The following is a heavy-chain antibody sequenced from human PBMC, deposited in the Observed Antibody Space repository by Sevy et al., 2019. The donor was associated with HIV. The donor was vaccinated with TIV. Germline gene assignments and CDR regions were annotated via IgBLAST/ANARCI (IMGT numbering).Heavy chain of an antibody. CDR1: GYTFTGYY. Sequence: ASVKVSCKASGYTFTGYYMHWVRQAPGQGLEWMGWINPNSGGTNHAQKFQGRVTMTRDTSISTAYMELSRLRSDDTAVYYCARLYDSSGHLDYWGQGTLVTVSS. D-gene: IGHD3-22*01. V-gene: IGHV1-2*02. CDR2: INPNSGGT. CDR3: ARLYDSSGHLDY. J-gene: IGHJ4*02.